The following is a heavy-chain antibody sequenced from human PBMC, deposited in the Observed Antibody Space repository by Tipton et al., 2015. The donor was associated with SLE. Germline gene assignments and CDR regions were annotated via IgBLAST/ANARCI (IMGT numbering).Heavy chain of an antibody. V-gene: IGHV4-31*03. CDR3: AIGEQQSDYYYYYHMDG. CDR2: IYYSGST. J-gene: IGHJ6*03. CDR1: GGSISSGGYY. Sequence: TLSLTCTVSGGSISSGGYYWSWIRQHPGKGLEWIGYIYYSGSTYYNPSLKSRVTISVDTSKNQFSLKLSSVTAADAAVYYCAIGEQQSDYYYYYHMDGWGKGTTVTVSS. D-gene: IGHD6-13*01.